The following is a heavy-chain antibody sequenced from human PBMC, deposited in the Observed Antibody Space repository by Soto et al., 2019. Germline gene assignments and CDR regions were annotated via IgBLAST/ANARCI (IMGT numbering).Heavy chain of an antibody. V-gene: IGHV4-4*02. CDR3: ARLVYDTRLNYMYFDF. Sequence: SETLSLTCAVSGVSISSGNWWTWFRQSPQRGLEYIGEIFHDGTANYYPSFERRVAISVDTSKNQFSLKLTSVTAADTAIYFCARLVYDTRLNYMYFDFWGQGTLVTVSS. D-gene: IGHD3-10*01. CDR1: GVSISSGNW. CDR2: IFHDGTA. J-gene: IGHJ4*02.